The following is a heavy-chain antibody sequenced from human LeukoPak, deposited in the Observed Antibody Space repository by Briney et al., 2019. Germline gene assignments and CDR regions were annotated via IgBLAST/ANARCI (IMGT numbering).Heavy chain of an antibody. CDR1: GGSISSSSYY. V-gene: IGHV4-39*07. D-gene: IGHD4-23*01. Sequence: SETLSLTCTVSGGSISSSSYYWGWIRQPPGKGLEWIGSIYYSGSTYYNPSLKSRVTISVDTSKNQFSLKLSSVTAADTAVYYCAREAHDYGGNYGFDYWGQGTLVTVSS. CDR2: IYYSGST. CDR3: AREAHDYGGNYGFDY. J-gene: IGHJ4*02.